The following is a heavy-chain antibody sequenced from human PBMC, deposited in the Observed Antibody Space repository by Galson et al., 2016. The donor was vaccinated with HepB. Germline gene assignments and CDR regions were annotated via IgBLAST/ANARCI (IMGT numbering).Heavy chain of an antibody. D-gene: IGHD4-23*01. J-gene: IGHJ4*01. CDR3: ARERGAPEWQLPVPYFDY. Sequence: SETLSPTCAVSGGSIDSIYWWTSVRQAPGKGREWIGQITHGGTTNYTPSREGRPTISLNESTYQFSLSLSSVTAADTAVYYCARERGAPEWQLPVPYFDYWGHGRLVTVSS. V-gene: IGHV4-4*02. CDR1: GGSIDSIYW. CDR2: ITHGGTT.